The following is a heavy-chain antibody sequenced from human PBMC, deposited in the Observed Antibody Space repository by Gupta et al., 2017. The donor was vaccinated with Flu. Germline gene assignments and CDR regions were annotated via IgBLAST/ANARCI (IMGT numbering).Heavy chain of an antibody. V-gene: IGHV3-49*03. J-gene: IGHJ4*02. D-gene: IGHD1-26*01. CDR3: TRDQWYSGSY. CDR1: GFTFGDYG. CDR2: IRSKTYGGTT. Sequence: EVQLVESGGGLVQPGRSLRLSCTTSGFTFGDYGMSWFRQAPGKGLEWIGFIRSKTYGGTTESAASVKGRFTFSRDDSKSIAYLQMNSLKTEDTAVYYCTRDQWYSGSYWGQGTLVTVSS.